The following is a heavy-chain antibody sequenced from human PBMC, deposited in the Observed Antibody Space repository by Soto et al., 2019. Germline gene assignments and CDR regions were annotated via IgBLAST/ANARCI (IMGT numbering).Heavy chain of an antibody. V-gene: IGHV1-8*01. D-gene: IGHD3-3*01. Sequence: GASVKVSCKASGYTFTSYDINWVRQATGQGLEWMGWMNPNSGNTGYAQKFQGGVTMTRNTSISTAYMELSSLRSEDTAVYYCARAYYDFWSGYYRQPYYYYGMDVWGQGTTVTVSS. CDR3: ARAYYDFWSGYYRQPYYYYGMDV. CDR2: MNPNSGNT. J-gene: IGHJ6*02. CDR1: GYTFTSYD.